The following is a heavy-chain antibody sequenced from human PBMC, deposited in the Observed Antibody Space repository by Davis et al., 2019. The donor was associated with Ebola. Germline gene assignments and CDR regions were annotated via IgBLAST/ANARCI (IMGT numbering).Heavy chain of an antibody. Sequence: ASVKVSCKASGYTFTGYYMHWVRQAPGQGLEWMGWMNPNSGNTGYAQKFQGRVTITRNTSISTAYMELSSLRSEDTAVYYCARGVLLWFGESNWFDPWGQGTLVTVSS. J-gene: IGHJ5*02. CDR2: MNPNSGNT. D-gene: IGHD3-10*01. V-gene: IGHV1-8*02. CDR1: GYTFTGYY. CDR3: ARGVLLWFGESNWFDP.